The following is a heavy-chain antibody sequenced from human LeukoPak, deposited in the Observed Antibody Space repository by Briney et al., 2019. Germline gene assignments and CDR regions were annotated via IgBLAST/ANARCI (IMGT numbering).Heavy chain of an antibody. V-gene: IGHV3-9*01. J-gene: IGHJ4*02. CDR1: GFIFDDYA. CDR2: VSWNSGEI. CDR3: AKGSGWLLPQYFDF. D-gene: IGHD2-21*01. Sequence: GGSLRLSCAASGFIFDDYAMHWVRQSPGKGLEWVSTVSWNSGEITYADSVRGRFTISRDNAKNSLYLQMKSLRAEDTAVYYCAKGSGWLLPQYFDFWGQGTLVTVSS.